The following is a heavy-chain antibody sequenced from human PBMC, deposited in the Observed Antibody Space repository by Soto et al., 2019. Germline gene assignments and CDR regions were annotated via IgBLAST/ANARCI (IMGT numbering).Heavy chain of an antibody. D-gene: IGHD2-2*01. CDR2: IWYDGSNK. J-gene: IGHJ6*02. Sequence: QVQLVESGGGVVQPGRSLRLSCAASEFTFSSYGMHWVRQAPGKGLEWVAGIWYDGSNKFYADSVKGRFIISRDNSKNTLYLQMSSLRGEDTAVYYCARVSVPVVMRSYAMDVWGQGTTVTVSS. CDR3: ARVSVPVVMRSYAMDV. V-gene: IGHV3-33*01. CDR1: EFTFSSYG.